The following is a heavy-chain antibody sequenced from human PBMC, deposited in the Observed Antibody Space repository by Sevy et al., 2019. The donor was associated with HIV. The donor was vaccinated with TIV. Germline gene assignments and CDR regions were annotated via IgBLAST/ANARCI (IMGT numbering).Heavy chain of an antibody. V-gene: IGHV3-74*01. J-gene: IGHJ6*02. Sequence: GGSLRLSCAASGFTFSSYWMHWVRQAPGKGLVWVSRINSDGSSTSYADSVKGRFTISTDNAKNTLYLQMNSLRAEDTAVYYCARDRSDGYNSPFRYYYYGMDVWGQGTTVTVSS. CDR3: ARDRSDGYNSPFRYYYYGMDV. CDR1: GFTFSSYW. CDR2: INSDGSST. D-gene: IGHD5-12*01.